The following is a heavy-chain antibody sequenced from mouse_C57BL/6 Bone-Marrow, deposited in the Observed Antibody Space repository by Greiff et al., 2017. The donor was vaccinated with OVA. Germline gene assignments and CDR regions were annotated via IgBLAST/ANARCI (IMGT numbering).Heavy chain of an antibody. J-gene: IGHJ4*01. CDR3: ARGRGPSNYLGYYAMDY. CDR2: IDPSDSST. D-gene: IGHD2-5*01. V-gene: IGHV1-69*01. Sequence: QVQLQQPGAELVMPGASVKLSCKASGYTFTSYWMHWVKQRPGQGLEWIGEIDPSDSSTKYNQKFKGKSTLTVDKSSSTAYMQLSSLTSEDSAVYYCARGRGPSNYLGYYAMDYWGQGTSVTVSS. CDR1: GYTFTSYW.